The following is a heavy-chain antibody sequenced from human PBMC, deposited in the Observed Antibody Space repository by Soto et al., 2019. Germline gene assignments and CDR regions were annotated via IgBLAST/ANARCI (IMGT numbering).Heavy chain of an antibody. V-gene: IGHV1-24*01. CDR1: GYTLTELS. D-gene: IGHD1-1*01. Sequence: ASVKVSCKGSGYTLTELSMHWVRQAPGKGLEWMGGFDPEDGETIYAQKFQGRVTMTEDTSTDTAYMELSSLRSEDTAVYYCATSKLGTGTTAEYWGQGTLVTVSS. J-gene: IGHJ4*02. CDR2: FDPEDGET. CDR3: ATSKLGTGTTAEY.